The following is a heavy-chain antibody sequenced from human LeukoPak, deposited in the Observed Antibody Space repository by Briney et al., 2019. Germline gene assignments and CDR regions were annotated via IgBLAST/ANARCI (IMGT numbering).Heavy chain of an antibody. J-gene: IGHJ4*02. CDR3: ARDGILKGGYGLDY. V-gene: IGHV4-4*07. CDR2: IYTSGST. Sequence: SETLSLTCIVSGGSISSYYWSWIRQPAGKGLEWIGRIYTSGSTNYNPSLKSRVTMSVDTSKNQFSLKLSSVTAADTAVYYCARDGILKGGYGLDYWGQGTLVTVSS. D-gene: IGHD5-18*01. CDR1: GGSISSYY.